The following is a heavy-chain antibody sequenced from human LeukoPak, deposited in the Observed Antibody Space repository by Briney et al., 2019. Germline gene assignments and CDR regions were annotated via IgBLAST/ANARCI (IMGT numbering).Heavy chain of an antibody. CDR3: ARWVPSAPSYEFFDY. V-gene: IGHV4-59*01. J-gene: IGHJ4*02. CDR2: IYYSGST. Sequence: SETLSLTCTVSGGSITNYYWSWIRQPPGKGLECIGYIYYSGSTNYNPSLKSRVTISLHTSKNQFSLKLNSVTAADTAVYYCARWVPSAPSYEFFDYWGQGTLVTVSS. D-gene: IGHD2-2*01. CDR1: GGSITNYY.